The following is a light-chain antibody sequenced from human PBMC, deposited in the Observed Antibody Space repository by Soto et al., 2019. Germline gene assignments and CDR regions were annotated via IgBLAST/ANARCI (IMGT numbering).Light chain of an antibody. CDR1: QSISTY. J-gene: IGKJ1*01. CDR3: QQSYSAPWT. Sequence: DIQMTQSPSSLAASVGARVTITCRASQSISTYLNWYQQKPGKAPKVLIFAASRLQSGVASRFSGSGSGTAFTLTISSLQPEDSATYYCQQSYSAPWTFGQGTKVQVK. V-gene: IGKV1-39*01. CDR2: AAS.